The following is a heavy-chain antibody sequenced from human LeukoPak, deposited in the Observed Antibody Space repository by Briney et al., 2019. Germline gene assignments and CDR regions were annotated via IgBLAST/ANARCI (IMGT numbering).Heavy chain of an antibody. CDR1: GFTFSNDW. D-gene: IGHD1-26*01. J-gene: IGHJ4*02. CDR2: IKQDESEK. V-gene: IGHV3-7*01. CDR3: ARDKIVGASKFDY. Sequence: GGSLRLSCAVSGFTFSNDWMSWVRQAPGKGLGWVAHIKQDESEKYYVDAVKGRFTISRDNAKNSLYLQMNSLRAEDTAIYYCARDKIVGASKFDYWGQGTLVTVSS.